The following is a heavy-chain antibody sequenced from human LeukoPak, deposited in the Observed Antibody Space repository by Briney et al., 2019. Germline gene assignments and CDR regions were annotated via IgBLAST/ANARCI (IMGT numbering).Heavy chain of an antibody. CDR2: IDNDGSNT. CDR3: ARGGYDHGFDI. CDR1: GFNFRSFW. J-gene: IGHJ3*02. D-gene: IGHD3-16*01. V-gene: IGHV3-74*01. Sequence: GGSLRLSCAASGFNFRSFWIHWVRQAPGKGLVWVSRIDNDGSNTIYADSVKGRFTISRGNAKNTVYLQMNSLRAEDTAVYYCARGGYDHGFDIWGQGTMVTVSS.